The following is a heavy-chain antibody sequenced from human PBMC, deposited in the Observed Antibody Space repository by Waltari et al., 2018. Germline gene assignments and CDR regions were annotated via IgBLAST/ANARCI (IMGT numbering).Heavy chain of an antibody. J-gene: IGHJ6*03. V-gene: IGHV3-53*05. CDR3: ARDSSGYYGPYYYYYYYMDV. Sequence: SGGSTYYADSVKGRFTISRDNSKNTLYLQMNSLRAEDTAVYYCARDSSGYYGPYYYYYYYMDVWGKGTTVTVSS. D-gene: IGHD3-22*01. CDR2: SGGST.